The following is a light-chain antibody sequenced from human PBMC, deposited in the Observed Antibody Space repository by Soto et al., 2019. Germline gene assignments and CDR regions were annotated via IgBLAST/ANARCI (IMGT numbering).Light chain of an antibody. CDR2: DAS. Sequence: EIVLTQSPATLSLSPGERATLSCRASQSVSSYLAWNQQKPGQAPRLLIYDASNRATGIPARFSGSGSGTDFTLTISSLEPEDFAVYYCQQRSNWPTFTFGPGTKVDIK. V-gene: IGKV3-11*01. CDR3: QQRSNWPTFT. J-gene: IGKJ3*01. CDR1: QSVSSY.